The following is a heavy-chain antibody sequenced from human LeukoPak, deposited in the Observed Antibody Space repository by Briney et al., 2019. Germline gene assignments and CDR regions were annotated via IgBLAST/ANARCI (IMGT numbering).Heavy chain of an antibody. Sequence: SETLSLTCAVSGGSISGYYWSWIRQTPGKGLEWIGYILNSGSTNYNPSLKSRVTISLDTPKSQFSLKLSSVTAADTAVYYCARARYFDSWGQGNLVTVSS. J-gene: IGHJ4*02. CDR2: ILNSGST. V-gene: IGHV4-59*01. CDR3: ARARYFDS. CDR1: GGSISGYY.